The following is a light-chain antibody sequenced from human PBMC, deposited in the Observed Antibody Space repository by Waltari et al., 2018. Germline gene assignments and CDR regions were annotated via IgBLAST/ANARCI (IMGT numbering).Light chain of an antibody. CDR1: QRIGND. CDR3: QQRSSWPLT. Sequence: EIVLTQSPATLSLSPGERATLSCRASQRIGNDLAWYQHKPGQAPRLLIYDASNRAAGIPARFSGSGSETYFTLTISSLEPEDVAVYYCQQRSSWPLTFGGGTKVEI. CDR2: DAS. V-gene: IGKV3-11*01. J-gene: IGKJ4*01.